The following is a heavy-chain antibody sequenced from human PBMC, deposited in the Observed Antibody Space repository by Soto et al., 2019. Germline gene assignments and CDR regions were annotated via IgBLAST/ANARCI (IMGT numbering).Heavy chain of an antibody. V-gene: IGHV3-23*01. CDR3: AKDPPPGVGAPVDY. CDR1: GFTFSSYA. J-gene: IGHJ4*02. D-gene: IGHD1-26*01. CDR2: ISGSGGST. Sequence: LRLSCAASGFTFSSYAMSWVRQAPGKGLEWVSAISGSGGSTYYADSVKGRFTISRDNSKNTLYLQMNSLRAEDTAVYYCAKDPPPGVGAPVDYWGQGTLVTVSS.